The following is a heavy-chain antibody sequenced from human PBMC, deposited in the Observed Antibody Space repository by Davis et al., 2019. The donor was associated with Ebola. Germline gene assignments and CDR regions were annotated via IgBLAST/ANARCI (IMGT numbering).Heavy chain of an antibody. CDR1: GFIMSSYG. Sequence: PGGSLRLSCAASGFIMSSYGFQWVRQAPGKGLEWVAVISYDGSNKYYADSVKGRFTISRDNSKNTLYLQMDSLRAEDTAVYYCVRDPALVVTGGGWFFGLWGRGTLVTVSS. D-gene: IGHD2-21*02. CDR2: ISYDGSNK. V-gene: IGHV3-30*03. CDR3: VRDPALVVTGGGWFFGL. J-gene: IGHJ2*01.